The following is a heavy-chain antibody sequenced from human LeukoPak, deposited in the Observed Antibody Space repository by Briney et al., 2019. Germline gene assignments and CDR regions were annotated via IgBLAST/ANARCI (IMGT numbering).Heavy chain of an antibody. V-gene: IGHV3-20*04. D-gene: IGHD3-10*01. CDR1: GFTFDDYG. CDR3: AMTYGSGTYYIT. CDR2: INWNGVST. Sequence: GRSLRLSCAASGFTFDDYGMNWVRQVPGKGLEWVSSINWNGVSTGYADSVKGRFTISRDNAKNSLYLQMNSLRAEDTALYYCAMTYGSGTYYITWGQGTLVTVSS. J-gene: IGHJ4*02.